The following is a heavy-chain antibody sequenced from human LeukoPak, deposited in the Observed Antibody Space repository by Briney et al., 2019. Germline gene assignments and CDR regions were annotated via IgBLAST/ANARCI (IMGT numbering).Heavy chain of an antibody. CDR1: GGSISSGGYS. Sequence: SETLSLTCAVSGGSISSGGYSWSWIRQPPGKGLEWIGYIYHSGSTYYNPSLKSRVTISVDRSKNQFSLKLSSVTAVDTAVYYCARCTAAAGSDSLDIWGQGTMVTVSS. CDR2: IYHSGST. CDR3: ARCTAAAGSDSLDI. D-gene: IGHD6-13*01. V-gene: IGHV4-30-2*01. J-gene: IGHJ3*02.